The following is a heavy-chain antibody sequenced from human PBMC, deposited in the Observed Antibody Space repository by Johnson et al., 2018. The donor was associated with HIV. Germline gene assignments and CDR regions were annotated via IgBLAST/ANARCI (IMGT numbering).Heavy chain of an antibody. CDR1: GFTFSSYA. Sequence: QVQLVESGGGVVQPGRSLRLSCAASGFTFSSYAMHWVRQAPGKGLEWVAVISYDGSNKYYEDSVKGRFTISRDNSKNTLYLQMNSLRAEDTAVYYCAIDFKDSSSWYGAFDIWGQGTMVTVSS. CDR2: ISYDGSNK. D-gene: IGHD6-13*01. V-gene: IGHV3-30-3*01. CDR3: AIDFKDSSSWYGAFDI. J-gene: IGHJ3*02.